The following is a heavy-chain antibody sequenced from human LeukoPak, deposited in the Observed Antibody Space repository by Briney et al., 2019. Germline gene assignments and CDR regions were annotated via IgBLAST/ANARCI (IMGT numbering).Heavy chain of an antibody. Sequence: GGSLRLSCAASGFTFSSYGIHWVRQAPGKGLEWVAFIRYDGSNKYYADSVKGRFTISRDNSKNTLYLQMNSLRAEDTAVYYCAKGRGWEASYYYYYMDVWGKGTTVTISS. CDR2: IRYDGSNK. D-gene: IGHD1-26*01. CDR3: AKGRGWEASYYYYYMDV. J-gene: IGHJ6*03. CDR1: GFTFSSYG. V-gene: IGHV3-30*02.